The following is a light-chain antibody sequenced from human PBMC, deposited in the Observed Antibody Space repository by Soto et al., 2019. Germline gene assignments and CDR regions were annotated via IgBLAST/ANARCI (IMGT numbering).Light chain of an antibody. V-gene: IGLV2-14*01. J-gene: IGLJ1*01. CDR1: SSDVGGYNY. CDR2: EVS. Sequence: QSALTQPASVSGSSGQSITISCTGTSSDVGGYNYVSWYQQHPGKAPKLMIYEVSNRPSGVSNRFSGSKSGNTASLTISELQAEDEADYYCSSYTSSSTLDVFGTGTKVTVL. CDR3: SSYTSSSTLDV.